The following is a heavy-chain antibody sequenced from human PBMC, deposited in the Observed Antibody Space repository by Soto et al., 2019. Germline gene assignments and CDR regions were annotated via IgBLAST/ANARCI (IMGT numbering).Heavy chain of an antibody. Sequence: QVQLQESGPGPVKPSERLSLTCSVSGVSIRTYYWSWIRQAPGKGLEWIGFIFYSGTTNYNPSLKGRVSISADTSKNQVFLNLTSVTAADTAVYYCAAGISVADLYFDRWGPGTLVTVSS. J-gene: IGHJ4*02. V-gene: IGHV4-59*01. CDR3: AAGISVADLYFDR. D-gene: IGHD6-19*01. CDR2: IFYSGTT. CDR1: GVSIRTYY.